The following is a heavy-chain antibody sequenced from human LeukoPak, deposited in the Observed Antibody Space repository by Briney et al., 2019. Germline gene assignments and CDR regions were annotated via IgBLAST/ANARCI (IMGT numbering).Heavy chain of an antibody. V-gene: IGHV3-33*01. Sequence: PGGSLRLSCSASGFTFSSYGMHWVRQGPGKGLEWVAVVWYDGINKYYADSVKGRFTISRDNSKNTLYLQMNSLRAEDTAVYYCARSTSSEYDIYHFDYWGQGTLVTVSS. J-gene: IGHJ4*02. D-gene: IGHD3-9*01. CDR2: VWYDGINK. CDR1: GFTFSSYG. CDR3: ARSTSSEYDIYHFDY.